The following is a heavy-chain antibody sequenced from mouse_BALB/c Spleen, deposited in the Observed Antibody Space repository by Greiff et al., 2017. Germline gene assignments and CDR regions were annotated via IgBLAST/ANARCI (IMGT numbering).Heavy chain of an antibody. V-gene: IGHV3-8*02. CDR3: ARYPSYYYGRGYAMDY. J-gene: IGHJ4*01. CDR1: GDSITSGY. CDR2: ISYSGST. D-gene: IGHD1-1*01. Sequence: EVQLQQSGPSLVKPSQTLSLTCSVTGDSITSGYWNWIRKFPGNKLEYMGYISYSGSTYYNPSLKSRISITRDTSKNQYYLQLNSVTTEDTATYYCARYPSYYYGRGYAMDYWGQGTSVTVSS.